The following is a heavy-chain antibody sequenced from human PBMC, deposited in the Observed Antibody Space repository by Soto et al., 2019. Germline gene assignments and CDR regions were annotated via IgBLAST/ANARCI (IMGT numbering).Heavy chain of an antibody. V-gene: IGHV4-59*08. Sequence: QVQLQESGPGLVKPSETLSLTCTVSGGSISSYYWSWIRQPPGKGLEWIGYIYYSGSTNYNPSLKSRATISVDTSKNQFSLKLSSVPAADTAVYYCARRYGPGFDYWGQGTLVTVSS. D-gene: IGHD4-17*01. CDR1: GGSISSYY. J-gene: IGHJ4*02. CDR3: ARRYGPGFDY. CDR2: IYYSGST.